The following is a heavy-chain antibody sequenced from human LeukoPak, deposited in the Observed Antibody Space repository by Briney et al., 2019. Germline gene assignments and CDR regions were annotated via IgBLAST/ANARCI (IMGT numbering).Heavy chain of an antibody. CDR2: INHSGST. V-gene: IGHV4-34*01. J-gene: IGHJ6*02. D-gene: IGHD3-22*01. Sequence: SETLSLTCAVYGGSFSGYYWSWIRQPPGKGLEWIGEINHSGSTNYNPSLKSRVTISVDTSKNQFSLMLSSVTAADTAVYYCASRVVVNYYYYGMDVWGQGTTVTVSS. CDR3: ASRVVVNYYYYGMDV. CDR1: GGSFSGYY.